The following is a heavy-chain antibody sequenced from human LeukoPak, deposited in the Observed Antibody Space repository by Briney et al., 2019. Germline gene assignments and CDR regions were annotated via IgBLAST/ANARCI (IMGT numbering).Heavy chain of an antibody. J-gene: IGHJ4*02. CDR1: GGSIKSSIDY. D-gene: IGHD3-22*01. CDR3: AKHTSDHYYESSGYRIPFDY. V-gene: IGHV4-39*01. CDR2: IYHTVAT. Sequence: SETLSLTCTVSGGSIKSSIDYWGWIRQPPGKGLEWVGSIYHTVATYYNPSPKSRVTISVDTPKNQFSLRLSSVTDAETAVYYCAKHTSDHYYESSGYRIPFDYWGQGTLVTVSS.